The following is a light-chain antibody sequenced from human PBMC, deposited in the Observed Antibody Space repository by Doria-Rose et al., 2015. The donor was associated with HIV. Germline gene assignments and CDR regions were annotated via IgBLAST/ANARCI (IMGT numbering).Light chain of an antibody. CDR3: HQYGTSWT. CDR2: DGS. Sequence: TQSPGTLSLSPGERATLSCRANQSFSSTYLAWYQQKPGQALSLLIYDGSTRATGIPDRFSASGSGTDFTLTINRLEPEDFALYYCHQYGTSWTFGQGTKVEI. CDR1: QSFSSTY. J-gene: IGKJ1*01. V-gene: IGKV3-20*01.